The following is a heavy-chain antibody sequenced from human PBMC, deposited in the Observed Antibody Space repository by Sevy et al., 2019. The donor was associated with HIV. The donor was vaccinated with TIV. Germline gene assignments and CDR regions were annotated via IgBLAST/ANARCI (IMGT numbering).Heavy chain of an antibody. CDR2: IHSDDTT. D-gene: IGHD5-18*01. J-gene: IGHJ4*02. V-gene: IGHV3-66*01. Sequence: GGSLRLSCAASGFTVNSNYMTWVRHAPGKGLEGVSVIHSDDTTYQADSVKDRFTISRDNFKNTRYLHMSSLRAEDTAVYYCARGKSGYGYALNYWGQGTLVTVSS. CDR1: GFTVNSNY. CDR3: ARGKSGYGYALNY.